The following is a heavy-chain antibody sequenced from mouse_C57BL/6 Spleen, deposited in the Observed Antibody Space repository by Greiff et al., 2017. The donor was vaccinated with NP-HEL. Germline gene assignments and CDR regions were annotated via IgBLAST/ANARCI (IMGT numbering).Heavy chain of an antibody. Sequence: QVQLQQPGAELVKPGASVKMSCKASGYTFTSYWITWVKQRPGQGLEWIGDIYPGSGGTNYNAKFKGKATLTVDTSSSTAYMQLSSVTSEDVAVYYCASGEYYGSSYRDSFDYWGQGTTLTVSS. V-gene: IGHV1-55*01. D-gene: IGHD1-1*01. CDR2: IYPGSGGT. CDR3: ASGEYYGSSYRDSFDY. CDR1: GYTFTSYW. J-gene: IGHJ2*01.